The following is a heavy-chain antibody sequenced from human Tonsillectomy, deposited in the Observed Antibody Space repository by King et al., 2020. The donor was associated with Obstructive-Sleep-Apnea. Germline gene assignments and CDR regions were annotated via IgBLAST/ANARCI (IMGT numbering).Heavy chain of an antibody. D-gene: IGHD5-18*01. Sequence: VQLVESGGGVGQPGRSLRLSCAASGFTFSNYAMHWVRQAPGKGLGWVAIISYDGSNKYNADSVKGRFTISRDDSKNTLYLQMNSLRAEDTAVYYCARDHGYSYGYIDYYFDYWGQGTLVTVSS. J-gene: IGHJ4*02. CDR3: ARDHGYSYGYIDYYFDY. CDR2: ISYDGSNK. V-gene: IGHV3-30-3*01. CDR1: GFTFSNYA.